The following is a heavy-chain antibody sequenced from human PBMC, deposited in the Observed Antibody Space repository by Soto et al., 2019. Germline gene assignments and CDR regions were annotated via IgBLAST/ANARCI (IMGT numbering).Heavy chain of an antibody. D-gene: IGHD4-4*01. Sequence: QILESGGSLVQPGGSLRLSCVAAGFTFSSAAMNWVRQAPGKGLEWVSIISDTGTRTHYADSVKSRFTISRDNSKNTLYLDMNSLRAEDTAVYYCAKSLDIHYKNWFDPWGQGTLVTVSS. J-gene: IGHJ5*02. V-gene: IGHV3-23*01. CDR2: ISDTGTRT. CDR3: AKSLDIHYKNWFDP. CDR1: GFTFSSAA.